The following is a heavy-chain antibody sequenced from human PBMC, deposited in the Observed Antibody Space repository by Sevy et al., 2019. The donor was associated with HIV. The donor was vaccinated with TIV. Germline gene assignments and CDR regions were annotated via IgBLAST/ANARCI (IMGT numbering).Heavy chain of an antibody. Sequence: GGSLRLSCAASGFTFSSYGMHWVRQAPGKGLEWVAFIRYDGSNKYYADSVKGRFTISRDNSKNTLYLQMNSLRAEDTAVYYCANSGDRQITLWYFDYWGQGTLVTVSS. V-gene: IGHV3-30*02. D-gene: IGHD3-16*01. CDR3: ANSGDRQITLWYFDY. J-gene: IGHJ4*02. CDR2: IRYDGSNK. CDR1: GFTFSSYG.